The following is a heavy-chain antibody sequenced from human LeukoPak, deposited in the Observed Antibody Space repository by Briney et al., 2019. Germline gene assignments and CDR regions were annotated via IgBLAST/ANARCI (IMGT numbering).Heavy chain of an antibody. Sequence: ASVKVSCKASGYTFTSYAMHWVRQAPGQRLEWMGWINAGNGNRKYSQKFQGRVTITRDTSASTAYMELSSLRSEDTAVYYCAGDFWSGYYLGYWGQGTLVTVSS. CDR3: AGDFWSGYYLGY. CDR2: INAGNGNR. V-gene: IGHV1-3*01. D-gene: IGHD3-3*01. CDR1: GYTFTSYA. J-gene: IGHJ4*02.